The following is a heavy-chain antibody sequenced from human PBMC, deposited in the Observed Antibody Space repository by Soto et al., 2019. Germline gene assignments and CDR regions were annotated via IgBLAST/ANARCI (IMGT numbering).Heavy chain of an antibody. V-gene: IGHV4-34*01. CDR3: ARTNEYYYYYFGREV. Sequence: SETLSLTCSVYGGSFSGYYWSWIRQPPGKGLEWIGEINHSGSTNYNTSLKSRVTISVDTSKNQFSLKLSSGPAADTAVYDGARTNEYYYYYFGREVWGQGNTVT. J-gene: IGHJ6*02. CDR2: INHSGST. CDR1: GGSFSGYY.